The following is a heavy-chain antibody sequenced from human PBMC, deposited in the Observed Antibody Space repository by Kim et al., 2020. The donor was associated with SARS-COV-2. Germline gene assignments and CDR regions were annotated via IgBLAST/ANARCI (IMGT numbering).Heavy chain of an antibody. J-gene: IGHJ4*02. CDR3: TTVLRFWG. Sequence: GVSLRLSCAASGFTFSNAWMSWVRQAPGKGLEWVGRITSKTDGGTTDYAAPVKGRFTISRDDSKNTLYLQMNSLKTEDTAVYYCTTVLRFWGWGQGTLVTVSS. V-gene: IGHV3-15*01. CDR1: GFTFSNAW. CDR2: ITSKTDGGTT. D-gene: IGHD3-3*01.